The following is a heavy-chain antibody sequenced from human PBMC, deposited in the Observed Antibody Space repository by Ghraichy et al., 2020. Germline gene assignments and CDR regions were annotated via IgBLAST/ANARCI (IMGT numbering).Heavy chain of an antibody. CDR1: GYTFTSYD. CDR3: ARRGKIAAAATNWFDP. J-gene: IGHJ5*02. CDR2: MNPNSGNT. D-gene: IGHD6-13*01. V-gene: IGHV1-8*01. Sequence: ASVKLSCKASGYTFTSYDINWVRQATGQGLEWMGWMNPNSGNTGYAQKFQGRVTMTRNTSISTAYMELSSLRSEDTAVYYCARRGKIAAAATNWFDPWGQGTLVTVSS.